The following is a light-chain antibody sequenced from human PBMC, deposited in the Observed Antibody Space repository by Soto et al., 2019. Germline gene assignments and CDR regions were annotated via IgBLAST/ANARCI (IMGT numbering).Light chain of an antibody. J-gene: IGKJ5*01. CDR3: QQCKSYPIT. Sequence: DSQLTQSPSFLSACVGDRVTITCRASQGISSDLAWYQQNPGKAPKLLIYAASNLQNGVPSTFSGSGAGTEFTLTISSLQPEDFGTYSCQQCKSYPITFGQGTRLEIK. CDR1: QGISSD. V-gene: IGKV1-9*01. CDR2: AAS.